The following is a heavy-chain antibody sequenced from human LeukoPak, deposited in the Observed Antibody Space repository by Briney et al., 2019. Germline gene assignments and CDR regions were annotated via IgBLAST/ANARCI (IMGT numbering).Heavy chain of an antibody. CDR1: GFPFSDFS. D-gene: IGHD2-8*01. J-gene: IGHJ4*02. CDR3: AKQSYARSLAE. V-gene: IGHV3-23*01. Sequence: GGSLRLSCATSGFPFSDFSMTWVRQAPGKGLEWISSTNSGGSSTDYAESVKGRFTISRDNSKNTLYLQMSSMRVEDTAMYYCAKQSYARSLAEGGPGTLVTVSS. CDR2: TNSGGSST.